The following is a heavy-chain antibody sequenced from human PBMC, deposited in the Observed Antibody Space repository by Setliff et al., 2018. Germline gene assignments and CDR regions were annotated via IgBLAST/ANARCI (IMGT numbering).Heavy chain of an antibody. CDR1: GFTFSTSA. D-gene: IGHD1-26*01. CDR2: ISSDGTSV. J-gene: IGHJ3*02. CDR3: AQSSCSAGLCSIAGGALDI. V-gene: IGHV3-23*01. Sequence: GESLKISCAASGFTFSTSAMTWVRQAPGEGLEWVSAISSDGTSVYYVGSVRGRFTISRDNSQNTLYLQMTSLRGEDTAVYFCAQSSCSAGLCSIAGGALDIWGQGTKVTVSS.